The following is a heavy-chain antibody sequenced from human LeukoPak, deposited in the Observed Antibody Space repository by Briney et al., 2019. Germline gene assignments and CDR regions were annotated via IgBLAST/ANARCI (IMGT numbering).Heavy chain of an antibody. D-gene: IGHD3-22*01. CDR2: INHSGST. V-gene: IGHV4-34*01. Sequence: SETLSLTCAVYGGSFSDYYWSWIRQSPGKGLKWIGEINHSGSTKYNTSLKSRVTISADTSKNQFSLKLSSVTAADTAVYYCARVNYDSSLTGYYYMDVWAKGTTVSVSS. CDR3: ARVNYDSSLTGYYYMDV. J-gene: IGHJ6*03. CDR1: GGSFSDYY.